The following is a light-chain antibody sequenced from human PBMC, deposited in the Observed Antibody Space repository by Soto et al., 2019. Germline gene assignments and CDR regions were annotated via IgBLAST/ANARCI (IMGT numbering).Light chain of an antibody. Sequence: EIVLTQSPGTLSLSPGERATLSCRASQSVSSNYLAWYQHKPGQAHSLLIYGASSRATGIPDRFSGSGSGTDFTLTINRLGPEDFAVYYCQQYGSSPWTFGQGTKVEVK. V-gene: IGKV3-20*01. CDR2: GAS. J-gene: IGKJ1*01. CDR3: QQYGSSPWT. CDR1: QSVSSNY.